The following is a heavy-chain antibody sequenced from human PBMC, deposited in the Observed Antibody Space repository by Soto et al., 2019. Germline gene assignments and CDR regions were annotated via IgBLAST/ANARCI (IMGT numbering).Heavy chain of an antibody. Sequence: SLRLSCTASGFTFDVYAMSWFLQAPGKGLEWVGFIRSKAYGGTTQYAASVKGRFTISRDDSKSIAYLQMNSLKTEDKAVYYCTTNYYDSSGYDNWFDPWGQGTLVTVSS. J-gene: IGHJ5*02. D-gene: IGHD3-22*01. V-gene: IGHV3-49*03. CDR3: TTNYYDSSGYDNWFDP. CDR1: GFTFDVYA. CDR2: IRSKAYGGTT.